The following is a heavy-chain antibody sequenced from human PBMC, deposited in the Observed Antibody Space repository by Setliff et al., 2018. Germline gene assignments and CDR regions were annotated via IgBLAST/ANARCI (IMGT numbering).Heavy chain of an antibody. J-gene: IGHJ4*02. Sequence: ASVKVSCKAPGYTFTNYYIHWVRQAPGQGLEWMGRINPNSGGTNYAQKFQGRVTMTRDTSISTAYMELSRLRSDDTAVYYCARALRQLWFRSDLDYWGQGTLVTVSS. CDR1: GYTFTNYY. CDR3: ARALRQLWFRSDLDY. CDR2: INPNSGGT. V-gene: IGHV1-2*06. D-gene: IGHD5-18*01.